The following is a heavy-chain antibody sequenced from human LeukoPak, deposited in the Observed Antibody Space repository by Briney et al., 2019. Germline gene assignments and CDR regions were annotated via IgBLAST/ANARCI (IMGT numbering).Heavy chain of an antibody. CDR3: ARLYSYGQRYDY. CDR2: IYSGGST. V-gene: IGHV3-53*01. Sequence: GGSLRLSCAASGFTVSSNYMSWVRQAPGKGLEWVSVIYSGGSTYYADSVKGRFTISRDNSKNTLYLQMNSLRAEDTAVYYCARLYSYGQRYDYWGQGTLVTASS. D-gene: IGHD5-18*01. CDR1: GFTVSSNY. J-gene: IGHJ4*02.